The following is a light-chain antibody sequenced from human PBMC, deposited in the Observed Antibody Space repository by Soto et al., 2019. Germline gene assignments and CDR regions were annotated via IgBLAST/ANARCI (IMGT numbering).Light chain of an antibody. Sequence: QAGGSLSLSPGERATLSCRASQSISSSLAWYQQKPGQSPRLLIYDASTRATGFPARFSGSGSGTDFTLTIGSLEPEDFAVYYCQQRSEWPRTFGQGTKV. CDR3: QQRSEWPRT. CDR2: DAS. J-gene: IGKJ1*01. CDR1: QSISSS. V-gene: IGKV3-11*01.